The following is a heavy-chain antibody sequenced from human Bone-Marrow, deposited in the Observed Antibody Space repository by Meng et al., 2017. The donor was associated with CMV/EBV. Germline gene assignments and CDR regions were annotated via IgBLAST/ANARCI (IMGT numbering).Heavy chain of an antibody. J-gene: IGHJ4*02. CDR3: AKGGVDNNLFDD. Sequence: GESLKISCAVSGLNVINSAMSWVRQAPGKGLEWVTGIGNSRETTFYADSVKGRFTVSRDNSKNTLYLQLTSLRGEDTALYCCAKGGVDNNLFDDWGQGSRVTVSS. V-gene: IGHV3-23*01. CDR1: GLNVINSA. D-gene: IGHD1/OR15-1a*01. CDR2: IGNSRETT.